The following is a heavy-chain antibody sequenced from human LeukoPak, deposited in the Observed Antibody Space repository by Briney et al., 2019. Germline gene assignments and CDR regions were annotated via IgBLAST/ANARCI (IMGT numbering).Heavy chain of an antibody. J-gene: IGHJ4*02. D-gene: IGHD4-23*01. CDR3: ARKTVVGSYFDY. CDR2: IKQDGSDK. V-gene: IGHV3-7*03. CDR1: GFTFSNYW. Sequence: GGSLRLSCAASGFTFSNYWMSWVRQAPGKGLEWVGNIKQDGSDKYYIDSVKGRFTISRDNAKNSLYLQMNSLRAEDTAVYYCARKTVVGSYFDYWGQGTPVTV.